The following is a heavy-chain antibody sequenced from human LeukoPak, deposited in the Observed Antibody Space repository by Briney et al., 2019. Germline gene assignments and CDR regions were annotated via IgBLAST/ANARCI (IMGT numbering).Heavy chain of an antibody. J-gene: IGHJ4*02. D-gene: IGHD2-15*01. CDR2: IYYSGST. V-gene: IGHV4-59*08. Sequence: SETLSLTCSVSGGSISSYYWSWIRQPPGKGLEWIGYIYYSGSTNYNPSLKSRVTISVDTSKNQFSLKMSSMTAADTAVYHCARHYLKGYYYDYWGQGTLVTVSS. CDR1: GGSISSYY. CDR3: ARHYLKGYYYDY.